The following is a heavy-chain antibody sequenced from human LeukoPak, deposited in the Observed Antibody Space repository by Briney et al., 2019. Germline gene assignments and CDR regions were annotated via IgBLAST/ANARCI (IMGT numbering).Heavy chain of an antibody. CDR1: GFTFSSYS. D-gene: IGHD2-2*01. V-gene: IGHV3-21*01. CDR3: ASQRVPAASDAFDI. CDR2: ISSSSSYI. Sequence: PGGSLRLSCAASGFTFSSYSMNWVRQAPGKGLEWVSSISSSSSYIYYADSVRGRFTISRDNAKNSLYLQMNSLRAEDTAVYYCASQRVPAASDAFDIWGQGTMVTVSS. J-gene: IGHJ3*02.